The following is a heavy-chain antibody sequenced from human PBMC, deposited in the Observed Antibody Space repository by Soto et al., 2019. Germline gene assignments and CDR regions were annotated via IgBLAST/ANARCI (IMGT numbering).Heavy chain of an antibody. D-gene: IGHD7-27*01. CDR3: ARENWDYYYGMDV. Sequence: QVQLVQSGAEEKKPGASVKVSCEASGYTFTSYAMHWVRQAPGQRLEWMGWINAGNGNTKYSQKFQGRVTITRDTSASTAYMELSSLRSEDTAVYYCARENWDYYYGMDVWGQGTTVTVSS. V-gene: IGHV1-3*05. J-gene: IGHJ6*02. CDR2: INAGNGNT. CDR1: GYTFTSYA.